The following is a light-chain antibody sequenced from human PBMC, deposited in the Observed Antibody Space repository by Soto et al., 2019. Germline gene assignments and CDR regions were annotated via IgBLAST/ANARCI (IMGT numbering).Light chain of an antibody. CDR3: CSYTILITVV. J-gene: IGLJ2*01. V-gene: IGLV2-14*01. Sequence: QSVLTQPASVSGSPGQSITISCTGTSSDVGGYNHVSWYQHSPGKAPKLILFAVSDRPSGVSHRFSGSKSGNTASLTISGLQAEDEADYYCCSYTILITVVFGGGTKLTVL. CDR1: SSDVGGYNH. CDR2: AVS.